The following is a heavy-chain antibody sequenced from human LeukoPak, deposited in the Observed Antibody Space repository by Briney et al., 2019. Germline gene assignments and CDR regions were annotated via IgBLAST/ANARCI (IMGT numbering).Heavy chain of an antibody. CDR1: GGSISSSSYY. V-gene: IGHV4-61*02. CDR2: IYTRGNT. Sequence: SETLSLTCTVSGGSISSSSYYWSWIRQPAGKGLEWIGRIYTRGNTNYSPSLKSRVTMSVDTSKTQFSLKLSSVTAADTAVYYCARSTHGSGSYQFDYWGQGTLVTVSS. J-gene: IGHJ4*02. D-gene: IGHD3-10*01. CDR3: ARSTHGSGSYQFDY.